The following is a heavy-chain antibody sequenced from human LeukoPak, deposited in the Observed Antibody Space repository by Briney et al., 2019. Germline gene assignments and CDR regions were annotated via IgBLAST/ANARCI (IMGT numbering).Heavy chain of an antibody. CDR1: GYTFTGCY. CDR2: INPNNGGT. V-gene: IGHV1-2*02. CDR3: ARYLYYKGSGGYSWYEL. J-gene: IGHJ5*02. Sequence: GASVKVSCKASGYTFTGCYMHWVRQAPGQGLEWMGWINPNNGGTTYSQPFQGRLTMTRDTSISNPYMELSRLGSDDTPVHYCARYLYYKGSGGYSWYELWGEGTLVTVSS. D-gene: IGHD3-10*01.